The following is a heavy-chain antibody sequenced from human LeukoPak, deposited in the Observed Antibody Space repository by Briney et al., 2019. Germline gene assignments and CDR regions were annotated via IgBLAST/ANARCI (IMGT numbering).Heavy chain of an antibody. CDR2: IGYIGRRI. V-gene: IGHV3-48*01. D-gene: IGHD6-13*01. Sequence: PGGSLRLSCSASGFNFRSYTMNWVRQAPGKGLEWVAYIGYIGRRIYYADSVRGRFTISRDNAESSLYLQMNRLRVEDTAIYYCVRVPTAADGTCLDYWGQGTLVTVSS. CDR3: VRVPTAADGTCLDY. CDR1: GFNFRSYT. J-gene: IGHJ4*02.